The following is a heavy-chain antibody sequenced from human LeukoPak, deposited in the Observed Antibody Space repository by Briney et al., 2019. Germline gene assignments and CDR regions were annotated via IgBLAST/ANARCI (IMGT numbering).Heavy chain of an antibody. J-gene: IGHJ4*02. Sequence: PSETLSLTCAVSGGSISSSNWWSWVRQPPGKGLEWIGYIYYSGSTNYNPSLKSRVTISVDTSKNQFSLKLSSVTAADTAVYYCARASGQQLPGGYWGQGTLVTVSS. CDR3: ARASGQQLPGGY. D-gene: IGHD6-13*01. CDR1: GGSISSSNW. V-gene: IGHV4-4*02. CDR2: IYYSGST.